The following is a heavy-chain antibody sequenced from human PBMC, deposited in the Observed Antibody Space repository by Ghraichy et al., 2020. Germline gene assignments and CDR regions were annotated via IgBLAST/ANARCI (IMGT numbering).Heavy chain of an antibody. D-gene: IGHD6-19*01. CDR2: ISSSSSTI. CDR3: ARDSSGWLDY. CDR1: GFTFSSYS. Sequence: GALNISCAASGFTFSSYSMNWVRQAPGKGLEWVSYISSSSSTIYYADSVKGRFTISRDNAKNSLYLQMNSLRDEDTAVYYCARDSSGWLDYWGQGTLVTVSP. J-gene: IGHJ4*02. V-gene: IGHV3-48*02.